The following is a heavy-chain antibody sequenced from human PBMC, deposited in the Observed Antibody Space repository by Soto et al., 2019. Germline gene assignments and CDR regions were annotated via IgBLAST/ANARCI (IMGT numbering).Heavy chain of an antibody. CDR2: IYYSGST. CDR3: GIARGYCSSTSCPLGAFDI. V-gene: IGHV4-59*01. D-gene: IGHD2-2*01. J-gene: IGHJ3*02. Sequence: SETLSLTCTVSGGSISSYYWSWIRQPPGKGLEWIGYIYYSGSTNYNPSLKSRVTISVDTSKNQFSLKLSSVTAADTAVYYCGIARGYCSSTSCPLGAFDIWGQGTMVTVSS. CDR1: GGSISSYY.